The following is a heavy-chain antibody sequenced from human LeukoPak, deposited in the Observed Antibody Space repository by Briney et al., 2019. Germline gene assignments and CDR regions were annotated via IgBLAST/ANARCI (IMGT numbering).Heavy chain of an antibody. CDR1: GFTVSSNY. V-gene: IGHV3-53*01. CDR2: IYSGGST. Sequence: GGSLRLSCAASGFTVSSNYMSWVRQAPGKGLEWVSVIYSGGSTYYADSVKGQFTISRDNSKNTLYLQMNSLRAEDTAVYYCARDHCSGGSCYSDYWGQGTLVTVSS. CDR3: ARDHCSGGSCYSDY. J-gene: IGHJ4*02. D-gene: IGHD2-15*01.